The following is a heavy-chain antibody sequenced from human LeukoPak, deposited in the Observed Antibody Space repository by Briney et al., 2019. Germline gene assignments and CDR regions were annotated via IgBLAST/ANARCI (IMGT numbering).Heavy chain of an antibody. CDR1: GFTFDNYG. D-gene: IGHD6-6*01. J-gene: IGHJ6*03. Sequence: GGSLRLSCAASGFTFDNYGMSWVRQAPGKGLEWVSGINWNGGSTGYADSVKGRFTISRDNAKNSLYLQMNSLRAEDTALYYCAREGSSSWGYYMDVWGKGTTVTVSS. V-gene: IGHV3-20*04. CDR3: AREGSSSWGYYMDV. CDR2: INWNGGST.